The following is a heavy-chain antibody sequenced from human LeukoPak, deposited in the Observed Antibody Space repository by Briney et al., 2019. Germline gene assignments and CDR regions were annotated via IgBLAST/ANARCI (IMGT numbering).Heavy chain of an antibody. CDR3: QITPITGTTTVFDY. J-gene: IGHJ4*02. Sequence: ASVKVSCKASGYTFTGYYMGWVRQAPGQGLEWMGWIIPNSGGTNYAQKFQGRVTMTRDTSISTAYMELSRLRSDDTAVYYCQITPITGTTTVFDYWGQGTLVTVSS. V-gene: IGHV1-2*02. CDR1: GYTFTGYY. CDR2: IIPNSGGT. D-gene: IGHD1-7*01.